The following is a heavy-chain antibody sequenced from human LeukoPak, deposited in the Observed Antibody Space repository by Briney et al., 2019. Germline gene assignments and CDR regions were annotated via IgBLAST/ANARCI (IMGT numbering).Heavy chain of an antibody. D-gene: IGHD3-10*01. CDR1: GFIFSHHG. V-gene: IGHV3-23*01. J-gene: IGHJ6*04. CDR3: VKARGSGSYYNGMDV. CDR2: IRTDGVTT. Sequence: GGSLRLSCAASGFIFSHHGMNWVRQAPGKGLEWVSGIRTDGVTTYYADSVKGRFIISRDNSKNTVYLQMNSLSAEDAAVYYCVKARGSGSYYNGMDVWGKGTTVTISS.